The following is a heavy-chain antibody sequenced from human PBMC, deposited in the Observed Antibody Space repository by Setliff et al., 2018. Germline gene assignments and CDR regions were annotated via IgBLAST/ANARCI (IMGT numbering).Heavy chain of an antibody. CDR2: INHSGST. D-gene: IGHD3-10*01. V-gene: IGHV4-34*01. J-gene: IGHJ4*02. Sequence: PSETLSLTCAVYGGSFSTYYWNWIRQPPGKGLEWIGEINHSGSTNYKMSLKSRVTISRDTSKNQLSLELTSVTAADTAVYYCARSLSSGSYWNSRPFYSDYWGQGTLVTV. CDR3: ARSLSSGSYWNSRPFYSDY. CDR1: GGSFSTYY.